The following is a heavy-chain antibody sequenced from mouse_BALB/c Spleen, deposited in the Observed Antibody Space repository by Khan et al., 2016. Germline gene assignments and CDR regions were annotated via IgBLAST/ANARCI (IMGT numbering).Heavy chain of an antibody. CDR1: GYTFTNYG. V-gene: IGHV9-3*02. CDR3: SRTDDYPYYAFDY. Sequence: QIQLVQSGPELKKPGETVKISCKASGYTFTNYGMNWVKQAPGKGLKWMGWINSNTGEPTYAEEFKGRFAFSLETSASTAYLQISNLKNEDTATYFCSRTDDYPYYAFDYWGQGTSVTVSS. D-gene: IGHD2-13*01. J-gene: IGHJ4*01. CDR2: INSNTGEP.